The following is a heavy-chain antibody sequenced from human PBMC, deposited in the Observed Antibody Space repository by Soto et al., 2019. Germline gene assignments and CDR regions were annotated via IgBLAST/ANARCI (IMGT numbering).Heavy chain of an antibody. CDR3: ARCKAAAGTAVCSYNWFDP. J-gene: IGHJ5*02. CDR1: GYTFTSYG. CDR2: ISAYNGNT. V-gene: IGHV1-18*01. Sequence: ASVKVSCKASGYTFTSYGISWVRQAPGQGLEWMGWISAYNGNTNYAQKLQGRVTMTTDTSTSTAYMELRSLRSDDTAVYYCARCKAAAGTAVCSYNWFDPWGQGTLVTVSS. D-gene: IGHD6-13*01.